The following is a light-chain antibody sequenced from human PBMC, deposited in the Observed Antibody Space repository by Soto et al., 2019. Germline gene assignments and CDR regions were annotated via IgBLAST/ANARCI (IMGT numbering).Light chain of an antibody. CDR3: RSYAGSYTYV. V-gene: IGLV2-11*01. J-gene: IGLJ1*01. Sequence: QSVLTQPRSVSGSPGQSVTISCTGTSSDVGAYNYVSWYQQHPGKAPKLMIYDVSKRPSGVPDRFSGSKSGNTASLTISGLQAEDEADYYCRSYAGSYTYVFGNGTKVTVL. CDR2: DVS. CDR1: SSDVGAYNY.